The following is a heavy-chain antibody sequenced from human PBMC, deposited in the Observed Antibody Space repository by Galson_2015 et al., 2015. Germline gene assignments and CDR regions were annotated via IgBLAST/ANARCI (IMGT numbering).Heavy chain of an antibody. CDR1: GFIFSNAW. D-gene: IGHD3-10*01. J-gene: IGHJ4*02. CDR2: IKSKSVGGTT. V-gene: IGHV3-15*01. Sequence: SLRLSCAASGFIFSNAWMSWVRQAPGKGLEWVGRIKSKSVGGTTDYAAPVKGRFTVSRGDSKNMAYLQMYSLKPEDTAMYYCTTDFSDGWFGGWGQGTLVTVPS. CDR3: TTDFSDGWFGG.